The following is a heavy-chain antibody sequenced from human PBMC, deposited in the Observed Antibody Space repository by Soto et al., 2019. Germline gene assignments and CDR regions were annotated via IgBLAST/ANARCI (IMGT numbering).Heavy chain of an antibody. CDR1: GFTFSSYA. CDR3: ARELEDLVDDYSKYDY. CDR2: ISYDGSNK. D-gene: IGHD4-4*01. Sequence: GGSLRLSCAASGFTFSSYAMHWVRQAPGKGLEWVAVISYDGSNKYYADSVKGRFTISRDNSKNTLYPQMNSLRAEDTAVYYCARELEDLVDDYSKYDYWGQGTLVTVSS. J-gene: IGHJ4*01. V-gene: IGHV3-30-3*01.